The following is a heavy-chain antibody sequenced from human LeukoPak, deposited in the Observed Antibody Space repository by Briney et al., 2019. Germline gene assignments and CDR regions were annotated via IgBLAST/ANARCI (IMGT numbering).Heavy chain of an antibody. CDR2: IKEDGGEK. Sequence: GGSLRLSCAATGFTFRSYWMTWVRQAPGKGLEWVANIKEDGGEKYYVDSVKGRFIISRDNSNSLFLQMNSLRAEDTAVYYCARGYGDPLDYYYMDVWGKGTTVTVSS. J-gene: IGHJ6*03. CDR3: ARGYGDPLDYYYMDV. D-gene: IGHD4-17*01. V-gene: IGHV3-7*01. CDR1: GFTFRSYW.